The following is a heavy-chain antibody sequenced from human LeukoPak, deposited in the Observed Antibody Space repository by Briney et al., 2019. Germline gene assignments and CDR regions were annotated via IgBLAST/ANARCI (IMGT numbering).Heavy chain of an antibody. D-gene: IGHD3-22*01. Sequence: SVKVSCKASGGTFSSYAISWVRQAPGQGLEWMGGIIPIFGTVNYAQKFQGRVTITADKSTSTAYMELSSLRSEDTAVYYCARSQAYYYDSSGYYFDYWGQGTLVTVSS. V-gene: IGHV1-69*06. CDR2: IIPIFGTV. J-gene: IGHJ4*02. CDR1: GGTFSSYA. CDR3: ARSQAYYYDSSGYYFDY.